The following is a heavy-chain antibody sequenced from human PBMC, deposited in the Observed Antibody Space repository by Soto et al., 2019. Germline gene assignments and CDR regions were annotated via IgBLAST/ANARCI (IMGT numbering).Heavy chain of an antibody. V-gene: IGHV3-21*06. CDR3: ARESEDLTSNFDY. J-gene: IGHJ4*02. Sequence: GSLRLSGAASGFTFTRYSMNWVRQAPGKGLEWVSSISSTTNYIYYGDSMKGRFTISRDNAKNSLYLEMNSLRAEDTAVYYCARESEDLTSNFDYWGQGTLVTVSS. CDR1: GFTFTRYS. CDR2: ISSTTNYI.